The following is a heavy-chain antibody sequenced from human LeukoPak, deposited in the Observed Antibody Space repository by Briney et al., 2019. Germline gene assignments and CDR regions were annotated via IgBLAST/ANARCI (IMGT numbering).Heavy chain of an antibody. V-gene: IGHV3-21*01. D-gene: IGHD4-17*01. CDR2: ISSSSSYI. CDR1: GFTFSSYS. J-gene: IGHJ4*02. Sequence: GGSLRLSCAASGFTFSSYSMNWVRQAPGKGLEWVSSISSSSSYIYYADSVKGRFTISRDNSKNTLYLQMNSLRAEDTAVYYCARAGTTVPPDYWGQGTLVTVSS. CDR3: ARAGTTVPPDY.